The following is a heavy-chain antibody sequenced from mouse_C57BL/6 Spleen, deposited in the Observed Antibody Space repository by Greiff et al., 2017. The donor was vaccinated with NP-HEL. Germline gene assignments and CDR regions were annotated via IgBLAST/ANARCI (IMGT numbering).Heavy chain of an antibody. CDR1: GYTFTSYW. J-gene: IGHJ1*03. V-gene: IGHV1-52*01. Sequence: QVQLQQPGAELVRPGSSVKLSCKASGYTFTSYWMHWVKPRPIQGLEWIGNIDPSDSETHYNQKFKDKATLTVDKSSSTAYMQLSSLTSEDSAVYYCARHYGSSYWYFDVWGTGTTVTVSS. CDR2: IDPSDSET. D-gene: IGHD1-1*01. CDR3: ARHYGSSYWYFDV.